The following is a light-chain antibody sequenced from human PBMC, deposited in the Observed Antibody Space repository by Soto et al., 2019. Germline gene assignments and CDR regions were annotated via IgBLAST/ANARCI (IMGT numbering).Light chain of an antibody. CDR3: QQANSFPIT. J-gene: IGKJ5*01. V-gene: IGKV1-12*01. CDR2: AAS. CDR1: QYIINW. Sequence: DIQMTQSPSSVSASVGDRVTITCRASQYIINWLAWYQQNPGKAPKLLIYAASSLQSGVPSRFSGSGSGTDFTLTISSLQPEDFGTYYCQQANSFPITFGQGTRLEIK.